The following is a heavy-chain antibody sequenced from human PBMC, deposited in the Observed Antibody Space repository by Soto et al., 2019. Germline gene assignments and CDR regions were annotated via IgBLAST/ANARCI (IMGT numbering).Heavy chain of an antibody. CDR3: ASLPWANYYYYGMDV. CDR2: MNPNSGNT. Sequence: QVQLVQSGAEVKKPGALVKVSCKASGYTFTSYDINWVRQATGQGLEWMGWMNPNSGNTGYAQKFQGRVTMTRNTSISTAYMELSSLRSEDTAVYYCASLPWANYYYYGMDVWGQGTTVTVSS. CDR1: GYTFTSYD. J-gene: IGHJ6*02. D-gene: IGHD7-27*01. V-gene: IGHV1-8*01.